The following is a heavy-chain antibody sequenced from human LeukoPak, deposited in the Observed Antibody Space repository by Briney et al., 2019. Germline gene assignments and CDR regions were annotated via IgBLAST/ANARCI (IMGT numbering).Heavy chain of an antibody. D-gene: IGHD4-11*01. J-gene: IGHJ4*02. V-gene: IGHV3-7*01. CDR3: ARDVDGGYSFAY. Sequence: GGSLRLSCVASGFTFSNYWMYWVRQAPGKGLEWLANINQDGGAKYYVDSVRGRFTISRGNAKNSLYLQMNSLRAEDTAVYYCARDVDGGYSFAYWGQGTLVTVSS. CDR2: INQDGGAK. CDR1: GFTFSNYW.